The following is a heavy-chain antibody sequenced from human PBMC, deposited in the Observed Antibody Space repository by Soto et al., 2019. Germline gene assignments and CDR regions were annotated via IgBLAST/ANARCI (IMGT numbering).Heavy chain of an antibody. CDR2: IIPMFGAV. V-gene: IGHV1-69*01. CDR1: GGTLSDYA. Sequence: QVQLVQSGAEVKKPGSSVKVSCKASGGTLSDYAISWVRQAPGQGLEWMGGIIPMFGAVNYAQRFQGRVTITADEATSTAYGELISLRSEDTAVYYCARERGSGSYNKVGYYSFGVDVWGQGTTVTVS. CDR3: ARERGSGSYNKVGYYSFGVDV. D-gene: IGHD3-10*01. J-gene: IGHJ6*02.